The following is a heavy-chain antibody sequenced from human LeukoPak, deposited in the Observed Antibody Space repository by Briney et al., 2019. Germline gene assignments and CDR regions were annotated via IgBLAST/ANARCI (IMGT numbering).Heavy chain of an antibody. CDR1: GFTFGNHG. Sequence: PGRSLRLSCTVSGFTFGNHGMHWVRQAPGKGLEWVAVIWYDGSNQLYIDSVKGRFTISRDDSKNTLYLQMNSLRAEDTAVYYCARDRLLFRDYYGMDVWGQGTTVTVSS. CDR2: IWYDGSNQ. V-gene: IGHV3-33*01. J-gene: IGHJ6*02. D-gene: IGHD2-21*01. CDR3: ARDRLLFRDYYGMDV.